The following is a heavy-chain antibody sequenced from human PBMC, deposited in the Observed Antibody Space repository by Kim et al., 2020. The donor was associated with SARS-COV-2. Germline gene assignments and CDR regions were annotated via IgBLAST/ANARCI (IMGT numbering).Heavy chain of an antibody. D-gene: IGHD3-16*01. J-gene: IGHJ6*02. CDR3: ASGGVMGDLTIGMDV. Sequence: ADSVKGRFTISRDNAKNTLYLEMNSLRAEDTVLYYCASGGVMGDLTIGMDVWDQGTTVTVSS. V-gene: IGHV3-9*01.